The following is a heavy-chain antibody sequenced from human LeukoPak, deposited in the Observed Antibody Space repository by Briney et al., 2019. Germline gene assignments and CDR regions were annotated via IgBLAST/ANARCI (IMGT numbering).Heavy chain of an antibody. J-gene: IGHJ6*02. Sequence: SGGSLRLSCAASGFTFSSYSMNWVRQAPGKGLEWVSYISSSSTIYYADSVKGRFTISRDNAKNSLYLQMNSLRDEDTAVYYCARAPTIDPTYYYYGMDVWGQGTTVTVSS. CDR3: ARAPTIDPTYYYYGMDV. CDR2: ISSSSTI. V-gene: IGHV3-48*02. D-gene: IGHD1-1*01. CDR1: GFTFSSYS.